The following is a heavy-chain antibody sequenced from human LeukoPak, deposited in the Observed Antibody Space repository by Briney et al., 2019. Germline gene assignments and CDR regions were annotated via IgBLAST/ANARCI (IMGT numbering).Heavy chain of an antibody. Sequence: SETLSLTCTVSGGSIRSGGYYWGWIRQHPGKGLEWIGYIYYSRSTYYNPSLKSRVTISVDTSKNQFSLKLSSVTAADTAVYYCAREAFAYCGGDCYYNWFDPWGQGTLVTVSS. CDR3: AREAFAYCGGDCYYNWFDP. CDR2: IYYSRST. D-gene: IGHD2-21*02. J-gene: IGHJ5*02. V-gene: IGHV4-31*03. CDR1: GGSIRSGGYY.